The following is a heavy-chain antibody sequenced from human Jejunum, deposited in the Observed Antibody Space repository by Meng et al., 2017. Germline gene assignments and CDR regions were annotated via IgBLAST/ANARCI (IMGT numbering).Heavy chain of an antibody. V-gene: IGHV4-4*02. CDR1: GDSISSTNW. D-gene: IGHD5-12*01. CDR3: ARGVGDIRVGFDY. J-gene: IGHJ4*02. CDR2: IYHSGRT. Sequence: QGPLTESGPGLGKPSGPLSPTCEVSGDSISSTNWWDWLRQPPGKGLEWIGEIYHSGRTNFNPSLESRVTISVDESKNQFSLTLNSVTAADTAVYYCARGVGDIRVGFDYWGQGILVTVSS.